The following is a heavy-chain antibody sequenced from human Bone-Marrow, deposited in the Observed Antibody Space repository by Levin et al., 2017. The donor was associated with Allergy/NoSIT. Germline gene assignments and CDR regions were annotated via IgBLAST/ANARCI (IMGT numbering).Heavy chain of an antibody. V-gene: IGHV1-2*02. Sequence: GESLKISCRTSGYTFSDYYLHWVRQAPGQGLEWMAWIDPRGGGTNSAQKFQGRVTLTRDTSISTVYMELWGLRSDDTALYFCARAQNSPDYDYVWGAYHAIGLDIWGQGTMVIVSS. CDR1: GYTFSDYY. J-gene: IGHJ3*02. CDR2: IDPRGGGT. D-gene: IGHD3-16*02. CDR3: ARAQNSPDYDYVWGAYHAIGLDI.